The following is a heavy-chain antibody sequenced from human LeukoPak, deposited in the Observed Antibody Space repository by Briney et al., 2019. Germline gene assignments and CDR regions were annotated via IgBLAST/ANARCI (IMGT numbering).Heavy chain of an antibody. J-gene: IGHJ5*02. D-gene: IGHD3-22*01. CDR2: IYYSGST. CDR1: GGSISSSSYY. Sequence: SETLSLTCTVSGGSISSSSYYWGWIRRSPGKGLEWIGSIYYSGSTYNNPSLKSRITISVDTSKNHFSLKLTSVTAADTAVYYCARRLDLYYYDSSGYRNWFDPWGQGTLVTVSS. CDR3: ARRLDLYYYDSSGYRNWFDP. V-gene: IGHV4-39*02.